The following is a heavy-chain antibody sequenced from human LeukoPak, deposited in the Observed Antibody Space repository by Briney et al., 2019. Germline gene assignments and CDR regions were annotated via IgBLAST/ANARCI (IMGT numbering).Heavy chain of an antibody. Sequence: GGSLRPSCAASDFTFSTYSMNWVRQAPGKGLEWVSSISSNSAYIYYADSVMGRFTISRDNAKNSLYLQMNSLRAEDTAVYYCAREGGSYYDYVWGSYRYGWFDPWGQRTLVTVSS. J-gene: IGHJ5*02. CDR2: ISSNSAYI. V-gene: IGHV3-21*01. CDR1: DFTFSTYS. D-gene: IGHD3-16*02. CDR3: AREGGSYYDYVWGSYRYGWFDP.